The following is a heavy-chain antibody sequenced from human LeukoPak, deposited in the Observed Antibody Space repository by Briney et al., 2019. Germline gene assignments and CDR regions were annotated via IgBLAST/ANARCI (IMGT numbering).Heavy chain of an antibody. D-gene: IGHD3-10*01. J-gene: IGHJ4*02. CDR1: DDSISDYY. Sequence: SETLSLTCTVSDDSISDYYRGWIRQPPGKGLEWIGYFHNSGTSTYNPSLKSRVTISADTSKNQFSLKLNSLTTADTAVYYCARDQGSRSSGTFDYWGQGTLVTVSS. V-gene: IGHV4-59*01. CDR2: FHNSGTS. CDR3: ARDQGSRSSGTFDY.